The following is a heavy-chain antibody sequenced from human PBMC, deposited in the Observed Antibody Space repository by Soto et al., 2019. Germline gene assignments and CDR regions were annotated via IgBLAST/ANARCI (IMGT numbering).Heavy chain of an antibody. Sequence: SETLSLTCTVSGGSISSYYWSWIRQPPGKGLEWIGYIYYSGSTYYNPSLKSRVTISVDTSKNQFSLKLSSVTAADTAVYYCARVATVSRITIFGVPTEGGWFDPWGQGTLVTVSS. CDR1: GGSISSYY. J-gene: IGHJ5*02. D-gene: IGHD3-3*01. CDR3: ARVATVSRITIFGVPTEGGWFDP. CDR2: IYYSGST. V-gene: IGHV4-59*08.